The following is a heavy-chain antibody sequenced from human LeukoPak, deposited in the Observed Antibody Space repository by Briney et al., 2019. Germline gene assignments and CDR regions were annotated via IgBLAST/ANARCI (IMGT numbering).Heavy chain of an antibody. CDR1: GGSFSDYY. CDR3: AREWSS. Sequence: SETLSLTCAVYGGSFSDYYWSWIRQPPGKGLEWIGYIYYTGSTNYNPSLKSRVTISVDTSKNQFSLKLSSVTAADTAVYYCAREWSSWGQGTLVTVSS. J-gene: IGHJ5*02. D-gene: IGHD2-15*01. CDR2: IYYTGST. V-gene: IGHV4-59*01.